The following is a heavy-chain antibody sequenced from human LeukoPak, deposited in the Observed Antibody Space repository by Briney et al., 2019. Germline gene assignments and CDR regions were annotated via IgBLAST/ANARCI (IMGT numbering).Heavy chain of an antibody. J-gene: IGHJ4*02. V-gene: IGHV4-59*06. CDR3: ARVNYGSATKEDY. CDR1: GGSISTYY. Sequence: SETLSLTCTVSGGSISTYYWSWIRQHPGKGLEWIGYIYYSGSAYYNPSLKSRVTISVDTSENQFSLKLSSVTAADTAVYYCARVNYGSATKEDYWGQGTLVTVSS. D-gene: IGHD3-10*01. CDR2: IYYSGSA.